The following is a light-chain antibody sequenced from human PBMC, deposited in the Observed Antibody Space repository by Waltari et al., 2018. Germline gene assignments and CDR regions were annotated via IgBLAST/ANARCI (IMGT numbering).Light chain of an antibody. CDR1: ALPEQN. J-gene: IGLJ3*02. Sequence: SYELTQPPSVAVSPGQTARITRSGAALPEQNANWYQQKAGQAPMLVIYKDNERPSGIPERYSGSSSGTIVTLTISGVQAEDEADYYCQSADSSGAYRVFGGGTKLTVL. V-gene: IGLV3-25*03. CDR2: KDN. CDR3: QSADSSGAYRV.